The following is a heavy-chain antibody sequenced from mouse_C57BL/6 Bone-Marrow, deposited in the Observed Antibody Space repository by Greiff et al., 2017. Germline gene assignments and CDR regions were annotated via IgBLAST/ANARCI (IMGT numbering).Heavy chain of an antibody. V-gene: IGHV1-7*01. CDR3: ARYEKVYPFAY. Sequence: VQLQESGAELAKPGASVKLSCKASGYTFTSYWMRWVKQRTGQGLEWIGYINPSSGYTKYNQKFKDKATLTADKSSSTAYMQLSSMTYEDSAVYYCARYEKVYPFAYWGQGTLVTVSA. D-gene: IGHD1-1*01. J-gene: IGHJ3*01. CDR2: INPSSGYT. CDR1: GYTFTSYW.